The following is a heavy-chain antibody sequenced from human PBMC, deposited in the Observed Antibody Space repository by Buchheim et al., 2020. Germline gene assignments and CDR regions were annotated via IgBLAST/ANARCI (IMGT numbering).Heavy chain of an antibody. CDR1: GGSFSGYY. CDR2: INHSGST. J-gene: IGHJ6*02. D-gene: IGHD1-26*01. Sequence: QVQLQQWGAGLLKPSETLSLTCAVYGGSFSGYYWSWIRQPPGKGLEWIGEINHSGSTNYNPSLKSRVTISVGTSKNQFSLKLSSVTAADTAVYYCARVGYYYYYGMDVWGQGTT. V-gene: IGHV4-34*01. CDR3: ARVGYYYYYGMDV.